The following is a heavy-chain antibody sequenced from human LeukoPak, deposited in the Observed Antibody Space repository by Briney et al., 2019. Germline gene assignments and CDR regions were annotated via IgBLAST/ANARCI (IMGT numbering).Heavy chain of an antibody. J-gene: IGHJ4*02. CDR3: TRATMVRGVIAWVFDY. CDR1: GFTFGDYA. V-gene: IGHV3-49*04. CDR2: IRSKAYGGTT. Sequence: GGSLRLSCTASGFTFGDYAMSWVRQAPGKGLEWVGFIRSKAYGGTTEYAASVKGRFTISRDDSKSIAYLQMNSLKTEDTAVYYCTRATMVRGVIAWVFDYWGQGTLVTVSS. D-gene: IGHD3-10*01.